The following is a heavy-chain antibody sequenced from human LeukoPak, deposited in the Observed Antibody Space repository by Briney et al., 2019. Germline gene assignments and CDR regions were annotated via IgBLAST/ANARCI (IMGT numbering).Heavy chain of an antibody. CDR2: IHNSGTT. J-gene: IGHJ4*02. Sequence: SETLSLTCAVSGGPFSGYFWSWIRQSSGKALEWIGEIHNSGTTNYNPSLTSRVTISEDTSKNQFYLNLSSVTAADTAVYYCARRYYYNLGSFPFDFWGQGTLVTVSS. CDR3: ARRYYYNLGSFPFDF. V-gene: IGHV4-34*01. D-gene: IGHD3-10*01. CDR1: GGPFSGYF.